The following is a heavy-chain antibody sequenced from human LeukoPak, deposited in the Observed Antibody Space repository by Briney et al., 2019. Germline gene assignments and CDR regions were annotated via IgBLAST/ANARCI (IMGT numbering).Heavy chain of an antibody. Sequence: SVKVSCKASGGTFSSYAISWVRQAPGQGLEWMGRIIPIFGTANYAQKFQGRVTITTDESTSTAYMELSSLRSEDTAMYYCAKIGYCSSTRCYQDAFDIWGQGTMLTISS. CDR2: IIPIFGTA. V-gene: IGHV1-69*05. D-gene: IGHD2-2*01. J-gene: IGHJ3*02. CDR3: AKIGYCSSTRCYQDAFDI. CDR1: GGTFSSYA.